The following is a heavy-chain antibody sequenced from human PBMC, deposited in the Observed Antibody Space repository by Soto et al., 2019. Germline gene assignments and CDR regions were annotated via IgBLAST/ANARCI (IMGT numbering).Heavy chain of an antibody. J-gene: IGHJ4*02. CDR1: GGSISGSY. D-gene: IGHD6-19*01. V-gene: IGHV4-59*01. CDR3: ARSVAVPGAHIDY. CDR2: VYYTGST. Sequence: SETLSLTCSVSGGSISGSYWSWVRQSPGKGLEWLGYVYYTGSTNYSPSLRSRVSISVDTSKNEFSLRLSSVTAADTAVYFCARSVAVPGAHIDYWGQGTQVTVSS.